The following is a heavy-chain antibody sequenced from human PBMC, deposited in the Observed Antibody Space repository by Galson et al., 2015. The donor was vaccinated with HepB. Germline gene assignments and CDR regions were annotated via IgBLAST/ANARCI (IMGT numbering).Heavy chain of an antibody. D-gene: IGHD6-13*01. V-gene: IGHV6-1*01. CDR2: TYYRSKWYN. CDR3: ARVALIAAAGTVWFDP. J-gene: IGHJ5*02. Sequence: CAISGDSVSSHSAAWNWIRQSPSRGLEWLGRTYYRSKWYNDYAVSVKSRITINPDTSKNQFSLQLNSGTPEDTAVYYCARVALIAAAGTVWFDPWGQGTLVTVSS. CDR1: GDSVSSHSAA.